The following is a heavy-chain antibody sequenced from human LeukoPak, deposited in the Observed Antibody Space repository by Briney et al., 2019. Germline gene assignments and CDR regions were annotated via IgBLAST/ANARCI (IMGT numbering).Heavy chain of an antibody. Sequence: ASVKVSCKASGYTFTGYYMHWVRQAPGQGLEWMGWINPNSGGTNYAQKFQGWVTMTRDTSISTAYMELSRLRSDDTAVYYCARDSAAGTHYYYGMDVWGQGTTVTVSS. V-gene: IGHV1-2*04. CDR2: INPNSGGT. D-gene: IGHD6-13*01. CDR3: ARDSAAGTHYYYGMDV. CDR1: GYTFTGYY. J-gene: IGHJ6*02.